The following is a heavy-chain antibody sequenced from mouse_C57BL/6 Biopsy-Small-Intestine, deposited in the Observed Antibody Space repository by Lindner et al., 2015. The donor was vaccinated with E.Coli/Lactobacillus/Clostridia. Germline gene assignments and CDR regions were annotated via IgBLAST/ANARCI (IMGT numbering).Heavy chain of an antibody. CDR2: INPSTGDT. Sequence: VQLQESGPELVKPGASVKMSCKASGYTFTNYIMHWVKQKPGQGLEWIGEINPSTGDTTYNQKFKAKATLTVDKSSSTAYMQLKSLTSEDSAVYYCARSEAMDYWGQGTSVTVSS. J-gene: IGHJ4*01. V-gene: IGHV1-42*01. CDR3: ARSEAMDY. CDR1: GYTFTNYI.